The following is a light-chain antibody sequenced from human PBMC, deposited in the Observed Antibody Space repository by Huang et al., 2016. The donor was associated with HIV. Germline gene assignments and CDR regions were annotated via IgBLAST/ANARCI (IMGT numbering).Light chain of an antibody. CDR3: QQSYNTPLT. V-gene: IGKV1-39*01. CDR1: QSISNY. J-gene: IGKJ5*01. Sequence: DIQMTHSPSSLSASVGDTVTITCRASQSISNYLNWYQQKPGKAPKLLVYAASSLQSGVPSRFSGSGSGTDFTLTISRLQPEDFATYYCQQSYNTPLTFGQGTRLEIK. CDR2: AAS.